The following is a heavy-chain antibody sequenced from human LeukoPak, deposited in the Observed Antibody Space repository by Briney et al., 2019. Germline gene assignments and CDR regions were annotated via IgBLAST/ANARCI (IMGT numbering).Heavy chain of an antibody. CDR3: ARDALWFGELSYYYYYMDV. Sequence: SETLSLTCTVSGGSISSYYWSWIRQPAGKGLEWIGRIYTSGSTNYNPSLKSRVTMSVDTSKNQFSLKLSSVTAEDTAVYYCARDALWFGELSYYYYYMDVWGKGTTVTVSS. CDR1: GGSISSYY. V-gene: IGHV4-4*07. J-gene: IGHJ6*03. CDR2: IYTSGST. D-gene: IGHD3-10*01.